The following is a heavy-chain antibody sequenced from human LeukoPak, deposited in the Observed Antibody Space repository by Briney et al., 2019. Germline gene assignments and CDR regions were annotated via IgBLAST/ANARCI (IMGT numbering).Heavy chain of an antibody. CDR3: ARAPEQLAPPYFDF. J-gene: IGHJ4*02. CDR1: GFSVRSNY. V-gene: IGHV3-66*01. Sequence: GGSLRLSCAASGFSVRSNYMGWVRQAPGKGLEWVSVIYTSGSTYYADSVKGRFTISRDNSKNPLYLQMNSLRAEDTAVYYCARAPEQLAPPYFDFWGQGTLVTVSP. CDR2: IYTSGST. D-gene: IGHD6-6*01.